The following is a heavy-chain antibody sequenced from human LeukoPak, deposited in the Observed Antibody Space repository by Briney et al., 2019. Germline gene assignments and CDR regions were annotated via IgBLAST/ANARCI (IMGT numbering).Heavy chain of an antibody. J-gene: IGHJ6*03. V-gene: IGHV4-61*02. CDR3: ARDRPPMVYAQGSPSYYYYMDV. D-gene: IGHD2-8*01. Sequence: SETLSLTCTVSGGSISSGSYYWTWIRQPAGKGLEWIGRIYTSGSTNYNPSLKNRVTISVDTSKNQFSLKLSSVTAADTAVYYCARDRPPMVYAQGSPSYYYYMDVWGKGTTVTVSS. CDR2: IYTSGST. CDR1: GGSISSGSYY.